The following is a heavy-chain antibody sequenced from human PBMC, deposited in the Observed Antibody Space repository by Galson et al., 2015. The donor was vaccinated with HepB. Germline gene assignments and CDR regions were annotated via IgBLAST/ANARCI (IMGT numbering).Heavy chain of an antibody. CDR1: GGTFSRYA. J-gene: IGHJ5*02. V-gene: IGHV1-69*04. D-gene: IGHD3-16*01. CDR2: IIPMVGVA. Sequence: SCKASGGTFSRYAISWVRQAPGRGLEWMGRIIPMVGVANYAQKFQGRVTITADISTSTAYMELSGLRSEDSAVYYCARDLGRFDPWGQGTLVTVSA. CDR3: ARDLGRFDP.